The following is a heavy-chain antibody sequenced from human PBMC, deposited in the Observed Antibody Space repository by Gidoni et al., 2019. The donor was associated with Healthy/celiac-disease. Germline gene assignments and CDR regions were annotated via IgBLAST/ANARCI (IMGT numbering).Heavy chain of an antibody. CDR3: ARSPEIAAAFIDY. J-gene: IGHJ4*02. D-gene: IGHD6-13*01. Sequence: ADSVKGRFTISRDNSKNTLYLQMNSLRAEDTAVYYCARSPEIAAAFIDYWGQGTLVTVSS. V-gene: IGHV3-30*03.